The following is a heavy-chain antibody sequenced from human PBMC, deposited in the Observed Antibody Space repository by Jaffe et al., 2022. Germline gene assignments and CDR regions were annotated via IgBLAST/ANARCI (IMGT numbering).Heavy chain of an antibody. D-gene: IGHD2-15*01. CDR3: ARCRPGYLDY. Sequence: EVQLVESGGGLVQPGGSLRLSCAASGFIFSTNWMTWVRQAPGKGLEWVANIKQDGSETYYMESVKGRFTISRDNAKNSLYLQMNSLRAEDTAVYYCARCRPGYLDYWGQGTLVTVSS. CDR2: IKQDGSET. V-gene: IGHV3-7*01. CDR1: GFIFSTNW. J-gene: IGHJ4*02.